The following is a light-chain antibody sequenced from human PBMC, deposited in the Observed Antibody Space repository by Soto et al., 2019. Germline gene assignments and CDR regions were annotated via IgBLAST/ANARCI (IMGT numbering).Light chain of an antibody. Sequence: EIVLTQSPGTLSLSPGERATLSCRASQSVSSSYLAWYQQKPGQGPRLLIDGASSRVTGIPDTFSGSGSGTDFTLTISRLEPEDFAVYYCHQNGSSRTFGQGPKVEIK. CDR1: QSVSSSY. CDR3: HQNGSSRT. CDR2: GAS. V-gene: IGKV3-20*01. J-gene: IGKJ1*01.